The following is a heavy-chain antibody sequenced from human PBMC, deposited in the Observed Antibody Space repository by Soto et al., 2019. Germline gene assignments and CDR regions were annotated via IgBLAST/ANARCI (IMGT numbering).Heavy chain of an antibody. V-gene: IGHV1-46*03. D-gene: IGHD1-26*01. J-gene: IGHJ6*03. CDR1: GYTFTDYY. CDR3: ATSEAVPTTTYYYWYIDV. Sequence: QVQLVQSGAEVKKPGASVRISCKASGYTFTDYYLHWVRQAPGQGLEWMGIMNPSGGVTSYAQKLQGRVAATRDPSTSTVYKQLSTMRSEDTAVYYCATSEAVPTTTYYYWYIDVWGKGTPVTVSS. CDR2: MNPSGGVT.